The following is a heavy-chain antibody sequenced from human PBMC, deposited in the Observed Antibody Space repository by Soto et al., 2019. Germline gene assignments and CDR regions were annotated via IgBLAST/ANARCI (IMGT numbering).Heavy chain of an antibody. Sequence: GGSLRLSCAASGFTFSSYGMHWVRQAPGKGLEWVAVIWYDGSNKYYADSVKGRFTISRDNSKNTLYLQMNSLRAEDTAVYYCASTVAATRYYYNGMDVWGQGTTVTVSS. CDR1: GFTFSSYG. D-gene: IGHD2-15*01. CDR3: ASTVAATRYYYNGMDV. V-gene: IGHV3-33*01. CDR2: IWYDGSNK. J-gene: IGHJ6*02.